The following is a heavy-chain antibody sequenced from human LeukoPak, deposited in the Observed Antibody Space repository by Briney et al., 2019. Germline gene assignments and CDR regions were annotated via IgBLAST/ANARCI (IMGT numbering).Heavy chain of an antibody. CDR2: MYHNGNT. V-gene: IGHV4-38-2*01. CDR1: GYSISSTYY. D-gene: IGHD2-8*01. J-gene: IGHJ6*03. Sequence: PSETLSLTCAVSGYSISSTYYWGWIRQPPGKGLEWIGSMYHNGNTYYSPSLRSRVAMSVDTSKNQFSLNLSSVTTADTAVYYCARAPANYYMDVWGKGTTVTVSS. CDR3: ARAPANYYMDV.